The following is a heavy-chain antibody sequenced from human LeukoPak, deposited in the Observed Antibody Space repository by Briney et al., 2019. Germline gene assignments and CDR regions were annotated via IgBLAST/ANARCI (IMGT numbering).Heavy chain of an antibody. V-gene: IGHV1-69*13. Sequence: SVKVSCKASGGTFSSYAISWVRQAPGQGLEWMGGIIPIFGTANYAQKFQGRVTITADESTSTAYMELSSLRSEDTAVYYCARLRVRGVIKYFDYWGQGTLVTVSS. CDR2: IIPIFGTA. CDR3: ARLRVRGVIKYFDY. J-gene: IGHJ4*02. D-gene: IGHD3-10*01. CDR1: GGTFSSYA.